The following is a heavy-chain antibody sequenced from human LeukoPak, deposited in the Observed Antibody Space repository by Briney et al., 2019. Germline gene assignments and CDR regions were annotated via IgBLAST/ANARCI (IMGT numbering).Heavy chain of an antibody. CDR2: ISGSGGST. Sequence: GGSLRLSCAASGFTFSSYAMSWVRQAPGKGLEWVSAISGSGGSTYYADSVKGRFTISRDNSKNTLYLQMKSLRAEDTAVYYCAKLEGRLYSSWAFDYWGQGTLVTLSS. D-gene: IGHD6-13*01. CDR1: GFTFSSYA. V-gene: IGHV3-23*01. J-gene: IGHJ4*02. CDR3: AKLEGRLYSSWAFDY.